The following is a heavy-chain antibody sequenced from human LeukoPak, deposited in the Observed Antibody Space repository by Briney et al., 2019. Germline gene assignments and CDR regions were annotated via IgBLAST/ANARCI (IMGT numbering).Heavy chain of an antibody. CDR1: GFTFDDYA. D-gene: IGHD1-26*01. V-gene: IGHV3-9*01. CDR2: ISWNSGSI. CDR3: AGGLYGLDY. Sequence: GGSLRLSCAASGFTFDDYAMHWVRQAPGKGLEWVSRISWNSGSIGYADSVKGRFTISRDNAKNSLYLQMNSLRAEDTAVYYCAGGLYGLDYWGQGTLVTVSS. J-gene: IGHJ4*02.